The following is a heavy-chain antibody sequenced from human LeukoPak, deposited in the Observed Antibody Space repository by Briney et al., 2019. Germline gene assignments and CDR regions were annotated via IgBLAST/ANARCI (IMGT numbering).Heavy chain of an antibody. D-gene: IGHD5-18*01. V-gene: IGHV3-21*01. CDR3: ARAITNYGYIFDY. CDR2: ITSISSYI. J-gene: IGHJ4*02. Sequence: PGGPLSLPCAAPGFTFSRYAMHWVRQAPGKGLEWVSSITSISSYIYYAAPVKGRFTISRDNPKNSLHLQMNSLKARATAEYYCARAITNYGYIFDYWGQGTLVTVSS. CDR1: GFTFSRYA.